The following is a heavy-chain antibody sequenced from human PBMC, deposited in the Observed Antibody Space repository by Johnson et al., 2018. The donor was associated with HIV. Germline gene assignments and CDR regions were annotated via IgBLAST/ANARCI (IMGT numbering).Heavy chain of an antibody. CDR2: ISYDGPNK. CDR3: ARDGPARLVGARGVFDAFDI. Sequence: QVQLVESGGGVVQPGGSLRLSCAASGFSFSSYGIHWVRQAPGKGLEWVAFISYDGPNKYYADSVKGRFTISRDNSKNTLYLQMNSLRAEDTSLYYCARDGPARLVGARGVFDAFDIWGQGTMVTVSS. D-gene: IGHD1-26*01. CDR1: GFSFSSYG. V-gene: IGHV3-30*19. J-gene: IGHJ3*02.